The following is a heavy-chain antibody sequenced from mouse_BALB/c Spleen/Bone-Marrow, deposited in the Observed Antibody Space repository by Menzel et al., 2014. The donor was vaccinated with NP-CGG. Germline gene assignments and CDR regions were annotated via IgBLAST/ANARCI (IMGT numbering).Heavy chain of an antibody. CDR2: IDTANGNT. J-gene: IGHJ4*01. Sequence: VQLQQSGAELVKPGASVKLSCTASGFNIKDTYMHWVKQRPEQGLEWIGRIDTANGNTKYDPKFQGKATVTADTPSNTAYLQLSSLTSEDTAVYYCARYGNGLMDYWGQGTSVTVSS. V-gene: IGHV14-3*02. CDR1: GFNIKDTY. D-gene: IGHD2-1*01. CDR3: ARYGNGLMDY.